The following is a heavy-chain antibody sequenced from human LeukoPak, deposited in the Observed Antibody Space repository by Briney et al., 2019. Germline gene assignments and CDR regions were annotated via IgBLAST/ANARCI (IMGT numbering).Heavy chain of an antibody. CDR1: GGTFSSYA. V-gene: IGHV1-2*02. J-gene: IGHJ4*02. Sequence: ASVKVSCKASGGTFSSYAISWVRQAPGQGLEWMGWINPNSGGTNYARGFQGRVTMTRDTSISTAYMELTGLTSDDTAVYYCASRSSTVAKFPFHYWGQGTLVTVSS. D-gene: IGHD4-17*01. CDR2: INPNSGGT. CDR3: ASRSSTVAKFPFHY.